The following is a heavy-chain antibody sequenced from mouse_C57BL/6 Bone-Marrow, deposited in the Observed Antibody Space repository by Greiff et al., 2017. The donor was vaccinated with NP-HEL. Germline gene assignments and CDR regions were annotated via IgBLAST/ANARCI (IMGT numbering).Heavy chain of an antibody. CDR2: IDPSDSSP. CDR3: ARSTNWDVWAMDY. Sequence: QVQLQQPGAELVKPGASVKLSCKASGYTFTSYWLQWVKQRPGQGLEWIGEIDPSDSSPTYNQKFKGKATLTVDTSSSTAYMQLSSLTSEDSAVYYCARSTNWDVWAMDYWGQGTSVTVSS. V-gene: IGHV1-50*01. CDR1: GYTFTSYW. J-gene: IGHJ4*01. D-gene: IGHD4-1*01.